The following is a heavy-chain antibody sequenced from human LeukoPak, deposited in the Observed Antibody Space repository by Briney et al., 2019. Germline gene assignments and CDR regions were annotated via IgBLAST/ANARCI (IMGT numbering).Heavy chain of an antibody. D-gene: IGHD3-16*01. CDR1: GFTFSSYG. J-gene: IGHJ6*03. Sequence: PGGSLRLSCAGSGFTFSSYGMHWVRQAPGKGLEWVTFIRYDGSNKYYADSVKGRFTISRDNSKNTLYLQMNSLRAEDTAVYYCAKGYGWGASYYYYYLDVWGKGTTVTISS. V-gene: IGHV3-30*02. CDR2: IRYDGSNK. CDR3: AKGYGWGASYYYYYLDV.